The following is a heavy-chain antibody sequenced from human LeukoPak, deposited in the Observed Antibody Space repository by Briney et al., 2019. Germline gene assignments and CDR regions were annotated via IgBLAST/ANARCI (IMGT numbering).Heavy chain of an antibody. V-gene: IGHV4-30-4*01. D-gene: IGHD3-16*01. CDR2: IYYGGST. CDR1: GGSISSGDYY. Sequence: SETLSLTCTVSGGSISSGDYYWSWIRQPPGKGLEWIGYIYYGGSTYYNPSLKSRVTISVDTSKNQFSLKLSSVTAADTAVYYCARGLGGGSWFDPWGQGTLVTVSP. CDR3: ARGLGGGSWFDP. J-gene: IGHJ5*02.